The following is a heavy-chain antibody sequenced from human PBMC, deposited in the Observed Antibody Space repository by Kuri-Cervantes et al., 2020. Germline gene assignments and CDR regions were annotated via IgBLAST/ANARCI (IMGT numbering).Heavy chain of an antibody. D-gene: IGHD3-22*01. CDR3: ARARVMYYYDSSGRIDY. Sequence: GESLKISCAASGFTFSSYGMSWVRQAPGKGLEWVSVIYSGGSTYYADSVKGRFTISRDNSKNSLYLQMNSLRAEDTAVYYCARARVMYYYDSSGRIDYWGQGTLVTVSS. V-gene: IGHV3-66*01. CDR2: IYSGGST. J-gene: IGHJ4*02. CDR1: GFTFSSYG.